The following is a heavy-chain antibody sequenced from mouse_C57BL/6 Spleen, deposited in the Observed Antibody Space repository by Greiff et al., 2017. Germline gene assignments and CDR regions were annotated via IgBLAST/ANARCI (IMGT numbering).Heavy chain of an antibody. CDR2: IRNKANGYTT. CDR3: ARADYDYGSLGY. J-gene: IGHJ2*01. V-gene: IGHV7-3*01. D-gene: IGHD2-4*01. CDR1: GFTFTDYY. Sequence: EVHLVESGGGLVQPGGSLSLSCAASGFTFTDYYMSWVRQPPGKALEWLGFIRNKANGYTTEYSASVKGRFTISRDNSQSILYLQMNALRAEDSATYYCARADYDYGSLGYWGQGTTLTVSS.